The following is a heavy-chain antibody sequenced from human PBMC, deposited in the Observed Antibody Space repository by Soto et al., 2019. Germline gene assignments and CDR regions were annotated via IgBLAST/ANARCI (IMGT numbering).Heavy chain of an antibody. CDR2: IIPILGIA. J-gene: IGHJ4*02. Sequence: QVQLVQSGAEVKKPGSSVKVSCKASGGTVCSYTISWVRQAPGQGLEWMGRIIPILGIANYAQKFQGRVTITADKSTSTAYMELSSLRSEDTAVYYCASRYDSSDYWGQGTLVTVSS. V-gene: IGHV1-69*02. CDR3: ASRYDSSDY. D-gene: IGHD3-22*01. CDR1: GGTVCSYT.